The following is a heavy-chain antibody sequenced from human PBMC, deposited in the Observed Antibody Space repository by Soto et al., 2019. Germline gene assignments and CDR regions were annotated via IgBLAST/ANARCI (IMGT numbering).Heavy chain of an antibody. V-gene: IGHV1-69*13. CDR3: ARAPGVALFDY. D-gene: IGHD3-10*01. J-gene: IGHJ4*02. CDR1: GGTFSSYA. CDR2: IIPIFGTA. Sequence: SVKVSCKASGGTFSSYAISWVRQAPGQGLEWMGGIIPIFGTANYAQKFQGRVTITADESTSTAYMELSSLRSEETAVYYCARAPGVALFDYWGQGTLVTVSS.